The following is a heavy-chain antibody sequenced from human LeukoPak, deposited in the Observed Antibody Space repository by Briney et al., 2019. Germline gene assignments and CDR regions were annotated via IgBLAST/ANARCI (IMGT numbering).Heavy chain of an antibody. CDR1: GFTFSSYS. Sequence: RGSLRLSCAASGFTFSSYSMNWVRQAPGKGLEWVSSISSSSSYIYYADSVKGRFTISRDNAKNSLYLQMNSLRAEDTAVYFCARDVSCSWADAFDIWGQRTMVTVSS. CDR2: ISSSSSYI. CDR3: ARDVSCSWADAFDI. V-gene: IGHV3-21*01. J-gene: IGHJ3*02. D-gene: IGHD6-13*01.